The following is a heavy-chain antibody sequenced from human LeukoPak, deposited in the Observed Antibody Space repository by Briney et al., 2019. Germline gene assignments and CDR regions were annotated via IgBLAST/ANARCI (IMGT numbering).Heavy chain of an antibody. CDR3: ARAPTAYRLSTSCQPYFDY. Sequence: PSETLSLTCTVSGGSISTYFWSWIRQPAGKGLEWIGRIYTGGSTNYNPSLTSRVTMSIHTSKNQFSLKLSSVTAADTAVYYCARAPTAYRLSTSCQPYFDYWGQGTLVTVSS. CDR1: GGSISTYF. CDR2: IYTGGST. V-gene: IGHV4-4*07. J-gene: IGHJ4*02. D-gene: IGHD2-2*01.